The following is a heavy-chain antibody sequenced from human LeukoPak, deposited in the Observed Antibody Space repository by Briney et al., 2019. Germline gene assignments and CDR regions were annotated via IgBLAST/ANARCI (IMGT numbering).Heavy chain of an antibody. CDR3: AKSYSGSSPFDY. CDR2: ISGSGVST. J-gene: IGHJ4*02. V-gene: IGHV3-23*01. CDR1: GFTFSSYA. D-gene: IGHD1-26*01. Sequence: GGSLRLSCAASGFTFSSYAMSWVRQAPGKGLEWVSTISGSGVSTYYADSVKGRFTISRDNSKNTLFLQMNSLRAEDTAVYYCAKSYSGSSPFDYWGQGTLVTVSS.